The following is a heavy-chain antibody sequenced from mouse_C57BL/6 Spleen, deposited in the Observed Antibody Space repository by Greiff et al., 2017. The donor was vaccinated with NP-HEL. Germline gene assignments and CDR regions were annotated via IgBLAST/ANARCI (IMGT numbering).Heavy chain of an antibody. Sequence: EVQLQQSGPELVKPGASVKIPCKASGYTFTDYNMDWVKQSHGKSLEWIGDINPNNGGTIYNQKFKGKATLTVDKSSSTAYMELRSLTSEDTAVDYCAREVIYYDSFAYWGQMTLVTVSA. J-gene: IGHJ3*01. V-gene: IGHV1-18*01. CDR3: AREVIYYDSFAY. D-gene: IGHD2-4*01. CDR1: GYTFTDYN. CDR2: INPNNGGT.